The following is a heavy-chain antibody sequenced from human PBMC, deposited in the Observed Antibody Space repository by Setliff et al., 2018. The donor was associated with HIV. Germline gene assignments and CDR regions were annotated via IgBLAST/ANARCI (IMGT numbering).Heavy chain of an antibody. V-gene: IGHV3-30*02. CDR3: AKPGAVITPIYYFDT. D-gene: IGHD1-20*01. Sequence: GGSLRLSCTTSGFTFAHQAMTWVRQTPGKGLEWVAVIWFDGHNKYSAKSVKGRFTISRDNSKNTVYLQMNNLRPEDTAVYYCAKPGAVITPIYYFDTWGQGTLVTVSS. CDR1: GFTFAHQA. J-gene: IGHJ4*02. CDR2: IWFDGHNK.